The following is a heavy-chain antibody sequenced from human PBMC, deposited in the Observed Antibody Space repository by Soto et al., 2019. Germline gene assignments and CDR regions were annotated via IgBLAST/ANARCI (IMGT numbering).Heavy chain of an antibody. V-gene: IGHV3-33*01. Sequence: PGGSLRLSCAASGFTFSSYGMHWVRQAPGKGLEWVAVIWYDGSNKYYADSVKGRFTISRDNSKNTLYLQMNSLRAEDTAVYYCARDRRSRDYRDFHLDYWGQGTLVTVSS. CDR1: GFTFSSYG. J-gene: IGHJ4*02. CDR2: IWYDGSNK. D-gene: IGHD4-17*01. CDR3: ARDRRSRDYRDFHLDY.